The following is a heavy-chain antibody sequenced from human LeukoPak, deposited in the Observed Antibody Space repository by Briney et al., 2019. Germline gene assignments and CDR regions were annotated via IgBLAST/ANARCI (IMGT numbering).Heavy chain of an antibody. CDR2: INHSGST. CDR1: GGSFSGYY. D-gene: IGHD6-6*01. CDR3: ARGRQLVFDY. V-gene: IGHV4-34*01. J-gene: IGHJ4*02. Sequence: SETLSLTCAVYGGSFSGYYWSWIRQPPGKGLEWIGEINHSGSTNYNPSLKSRVTISVDTSKNQFSQKLSAVTAADTAVYYCARGRQLVFDYWGQGTLVTVSS.